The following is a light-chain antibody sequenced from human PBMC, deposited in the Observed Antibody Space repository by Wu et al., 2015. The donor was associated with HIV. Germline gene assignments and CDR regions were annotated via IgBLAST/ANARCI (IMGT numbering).Light chain of an antibody. CDR2: VHP. J-gene: IGKJ1*01. Sequence: GRAPSPAGPVRXLAALSLYQQKPRPRLPGSSSMVHPTRATGIPARFSGSGSGTEFTLTISSMQSEDFAVYFCQQYNDWPPWTFGQGTKVEIK. CDR1: RXLAA. CDR3: QQYNDWPPWT. V-gene: IGKV3-15*01.